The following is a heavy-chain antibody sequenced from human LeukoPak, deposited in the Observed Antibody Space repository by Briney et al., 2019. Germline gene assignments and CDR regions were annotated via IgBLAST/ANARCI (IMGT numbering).Heavy chain of an antibody. CDR2: ISGNGGDT. V-gene: IGHV3-23*01. CDR3: AKNPGGLTILRGVPLEY. D-gene: IGHD3-10*01. Sequence: GGSLRLSCAASGFTFSSYAMSWVRQAPGKGLEWVSTISGNGGDTFYADSAKGRFTISRDNSKHTLYLQMNSLRVEDTAVYYCAKNPGGLTILRGVPLEYWGQGTLVTVSS. J-gene: IGHJ4*02. CDR1: GFTFSSYA.